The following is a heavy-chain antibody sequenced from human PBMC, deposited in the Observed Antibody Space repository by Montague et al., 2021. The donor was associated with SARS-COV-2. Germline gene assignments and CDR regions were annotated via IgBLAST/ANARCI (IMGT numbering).Heavy chain of an antibody. D-gene: IGHD3-22*01. CDR1: GGSFSGYY. CDR2: INHSGST. Sequence: SETLSLTCAVYGGSFSGYYWSWIRQPPGKGLEWIGEINHSGSTNYNPSLKSRVTISVDTSKNQFSLKLSAVTAADTAVYYRARLTRIVVWGFFENWFDPWGQRTLVTVSS. J-gene: IGHJ5*02. V-gene: IGHV4-34*01. CDR3: ARLTRIVVWGFFENWFDP.